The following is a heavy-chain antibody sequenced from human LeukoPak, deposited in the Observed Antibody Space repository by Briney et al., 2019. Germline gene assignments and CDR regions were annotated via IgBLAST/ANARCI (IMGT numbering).Heavy chain of an antibody. CDR2: INPNSGGT. J-gene: IGHJ5*02. Sequence: PMASVKVSCKASGYTFTGYYMHWVRQAPGQGLEWMGWINPNSGGTNYAQKFQGRVTMTRDTSISTAYMELSRLRSDDTAVYYCARAVVVVVAATAKGKRTNWFDPWGQGTLVTVSS. CDR3: ARAVVVVVAATAKGKRTNWFDP. D-gene: IGHD2-15*01. CDR1: GYTFTGYY. V-gene: IGHV1-2*02.